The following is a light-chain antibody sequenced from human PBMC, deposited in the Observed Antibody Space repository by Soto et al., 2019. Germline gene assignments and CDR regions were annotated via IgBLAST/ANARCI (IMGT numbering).Light chain of an antibody. CDR3: QQSYSAPRT. Sequence: DIQMTQSPSSLSASIGDRFAISCRASQSISTYLNWYQQKPGKAPYLLIYSASSLQSGVPSRFSGSGSGTDFTLTISGLQPDDFATYYCQQSYSAPRTFGQGTKVDIK. V-gene: IGKV1-39*01. CDR2: SAS. CDR1: QSISTY. J-gene: IGKJ1*01.